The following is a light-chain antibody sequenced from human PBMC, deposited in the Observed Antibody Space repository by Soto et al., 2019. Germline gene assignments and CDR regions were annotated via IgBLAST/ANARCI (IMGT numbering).Light chain of an antibody. J-gene: IGKJ1*01. Sequence: PSFLSASIGDRVTITCRASQGISSYLAWYQQKPGKAPKLLIYAASTLQSGVPSRFSGSGSGTDFTLTISCLQSEDFATYYCQQYYSYPRTFGQGTKVDIK. CDR3: QQYYSYPRT. V-gene: IGKV1-8*01. CDR2: AAS. CDR1: QGISSY.